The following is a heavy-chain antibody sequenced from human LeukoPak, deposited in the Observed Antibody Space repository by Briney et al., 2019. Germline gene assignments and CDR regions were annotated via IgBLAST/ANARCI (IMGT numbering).Heavy chain of an antibody. CDR1: GFTFSNSA. CDR2: ISSSSSYI. V-gene: IGHV3-21*01. D-gene: IGHD2/OR15-2a*01. CDR3: ARDRFGFLFDY. J-gene: IGHJ4*02. Sequence: GGSRRLSCAASGFTFSNSAMTWVRQSPGKGLEWVSSISSSSSYIYYADSVKGRFTISRDNAKNSLYLQMNSLRAEDTAVYYCARDRFGFLFDYWGQGTLVTVSS.